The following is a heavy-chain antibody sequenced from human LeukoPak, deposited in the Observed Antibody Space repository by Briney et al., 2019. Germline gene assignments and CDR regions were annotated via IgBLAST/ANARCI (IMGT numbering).Heavy chain of an antibody. D-gene: IGHD4-17*01. V-gene: IGHV1-24*01. CDR1: GYTLTELS. Sequence: ASVKVSCKVSGYTLTELSMHWVRQAPGKGLEWMGGFDPEDGETIYAQKFQGRVTMTEDTSTDTAYMELSSLRSGDTAVYYCATEAHRSVTTPYYYYMDVWGKGTTVTVSS. J-gene: IGHJ6*03. CDR3: ATEAHRSVTTPYYYYMDV. CDR2: FDPEDGET.